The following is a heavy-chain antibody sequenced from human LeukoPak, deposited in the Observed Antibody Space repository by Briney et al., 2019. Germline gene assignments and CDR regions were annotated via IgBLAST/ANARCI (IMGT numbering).Heavy chain of an antibody. CDR2: VSTRGNT. V-gene: IGHV4-61*02. CDR3: ARENDFSGAFPPYMDV. J-gene: IGHJ6*03. Sequence: PSQTLSLTCTVSGDSMSSDYFYWSWIRQPAGQGLEWIGRVSTRGNTDYNPSLKSRVTMSIDTSKKQFSLKLSSVTAADTAVYYCARENDFSGAFPPYMDVWGKGTTVTISS. D-gene: IGHD3-3*01. CDR1: GDSMSSDYFY.